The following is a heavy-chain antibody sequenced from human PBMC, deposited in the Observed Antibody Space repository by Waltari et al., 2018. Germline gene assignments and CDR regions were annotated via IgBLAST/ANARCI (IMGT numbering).Heavy chain of an antibody. CDR3: AKGMVSHGSGNYLEC. V-gene: IGHV3-23*01. D-gene: IGHD3-10*01. J-gene: IGHJ4*02. CDR2: ISSTAAKT. Sequence: WVRQAPVKGPEWVSGISSTAAKTYYADSVRDRLTITRDNSKNTLFMQLNSLRNEDTAIYSCAKGMVSHGSGNYLECWGQGTLVTVSS.